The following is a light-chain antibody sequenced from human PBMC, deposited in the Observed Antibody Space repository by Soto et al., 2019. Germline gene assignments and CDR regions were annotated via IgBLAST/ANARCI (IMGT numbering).Light chain of an antibody. CDR3: SSFTTSNSYV. J-gene: IGLJ1*01. V-gene: IGLV2-14*01. CDR1: SSDVGGYKY. CDR2: EVS. Sequence: QSALTQPASVSGSPGQSITISCTGTSSDVGGYKYVSWYQQHPGKAPRLMIYEVSNRPSGVSNRFSGSKSGNTASLTISGLQAEDGADYYCSSFTTSNSYVFGTGTKLTVL.